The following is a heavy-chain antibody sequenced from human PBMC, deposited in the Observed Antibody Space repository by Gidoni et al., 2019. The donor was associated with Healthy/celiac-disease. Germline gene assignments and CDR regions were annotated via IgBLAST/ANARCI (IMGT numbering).Heavy chain of an antibody. V-gene: IGHV1-46*01. CDR2: INPSGGST. CDR3: AREPPFYGDYGVYYYGMDV. Sequence: QVQLVQSGAEVKKPGASVKVSCQASGYTFTNYYIHWVRHAPGQGLEWMGIINPSGGSTSYAQKLQGRVTMTRDTSTSTVYMELSSLRSEDTAVYYCAREPPFYGDYGVYYYGMDVWGQGTTVTVSS. J-gene: IGHJ6*02. CDR1: GYTFTNYY. D-gene: IGHD4-17*01.